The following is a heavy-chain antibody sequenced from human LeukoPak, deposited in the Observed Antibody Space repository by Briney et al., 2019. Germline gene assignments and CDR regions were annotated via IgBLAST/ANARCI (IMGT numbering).Heavy chain of an antibody. D-gene: IGHD5-18*01. V-gene: IGHV3-23*01. CDR2: ISGSGVST. J-gene: IGHJ4*02. CDR1: GFTFNIYA. Sequence: GGSLRLSCAASGFTFNIYAMNWVRQAPGMGLEWVAAISGSGVSTRDADSVKGRFTISRDNSKNTLYLQMSSLRAEDTAVYYCAKDHMSSPVTYGYSFDSWGQGTLVTVSS. CDR3: AKDHMSSPVTYGYSFDS.